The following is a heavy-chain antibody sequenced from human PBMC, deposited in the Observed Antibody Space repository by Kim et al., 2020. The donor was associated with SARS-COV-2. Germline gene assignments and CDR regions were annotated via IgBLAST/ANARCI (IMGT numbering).Heavy chain of an antibody. Sequence: LKSRVTISVDTSKNPFSLKLSSVTAADTAVYYCARGRKTGGYSFVYYFDYWGQGTLVTVSS. J-gene: IGHJ4*02. V-gene: IGHV4-34*01. CDR3: ARGRKTGGYSFVYYFDY. D-gene: IGHD5-18*01.